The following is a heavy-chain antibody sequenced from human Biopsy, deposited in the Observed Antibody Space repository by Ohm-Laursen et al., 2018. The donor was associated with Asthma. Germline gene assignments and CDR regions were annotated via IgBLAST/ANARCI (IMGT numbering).Heavy chain of an antibody. Sequence: GASVKVSCNASGYTFIGCHIHWMRQAPGQGLEWMGRINPNSGGTNYAQKFQGRVTMTRDTSISTAYMEVSRLRSDDTAVCYCARGQKSAGDRWFDPWGQGTLVTVSS. V-gene: IGHV1-2*06. CDR3: ARGQKSAGDRWFDP. J-gene: IGHJ5*02. CDR2: INPNSGGT. CDR1: GYTFIGCH. D-gene: IGHD6-13*01.